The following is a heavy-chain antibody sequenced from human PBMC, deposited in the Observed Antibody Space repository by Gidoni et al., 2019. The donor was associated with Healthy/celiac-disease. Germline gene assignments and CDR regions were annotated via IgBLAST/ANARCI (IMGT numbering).Heavy chain of an antibody. CDR3: ATFFDYGDYGGYFQH. CDR2: IYSGGST. V-gene: IGHV3-53*01. Sequence: EVQLVESGGGLIQPGGSLRLSCAASGFTVSSNYMSWVRQAPGKGLEWVSVIYSGGSTYYADSVKGRFTISRDNSKNTLYLQMNSLRAEDTAVYYCATFFDYGDYGGYFQHWGQGTLVTVSS. J-gene: IGHJ1*01. D-gene: IGHD4-17*01. CDR1: GFTVSSNY.